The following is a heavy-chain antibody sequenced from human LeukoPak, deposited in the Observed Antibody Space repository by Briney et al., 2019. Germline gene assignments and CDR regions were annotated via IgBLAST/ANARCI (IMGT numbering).Heavy chain of an antibody. CDR2: INPSGGST. D-gene: IGHD3-22*01. CDR1: GYTFTSYY. J-gene: IGHJ5*02. CDR3: ARVGSSGYYEFGP. V-gene: IGHV1-46*01. Sequence: ASVKVSCKASGYTFTSYYMHWVRQAPGQGLEWMGIINPSGGSTSYAQKFQGRVAMTRDTSTSTVYMELSSLRSEDTAVYYCARVGSSGYYEFGPWGQGTLVTVSS.